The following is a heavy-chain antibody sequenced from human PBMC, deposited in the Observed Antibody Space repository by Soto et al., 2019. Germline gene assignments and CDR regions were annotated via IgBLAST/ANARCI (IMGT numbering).Heavy chain of an antibody. CDR2: INHSGST. Sequence: KTSETLSLTCAVYGGSFNGYYWTWIRQPPGKGPEWIGDINHSGSTNYNPSLKSRVTVSVDTSKNQFSLKLRSVTAADMAVFYCARATDKYSFDSWCQGTLVTVSS. V-gene: IGHV4-34*01. CDR3: ARATDKYSFDS. CDR1: GGSFNGYY. J-gene: IGHJ4*02.